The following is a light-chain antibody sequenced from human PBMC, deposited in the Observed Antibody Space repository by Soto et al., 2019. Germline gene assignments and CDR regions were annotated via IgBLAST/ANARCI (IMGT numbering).Light chain of an antibody. CDR3: QQANSFPIN. CDR2: EAS. J-gene: IGKJ5*01. Sequence: DIQITQSPSSVSASVGDRVTITFLASQGITNRLAWYQQKPGKAPKLLIYEASSLQSGVPSRISGSGSGTDFTLTISSLQPEDFATYYCQQANSFPINCGQGTRLEIK. V-gene: IGKV1D-12*01. CDR1: QGITNR.